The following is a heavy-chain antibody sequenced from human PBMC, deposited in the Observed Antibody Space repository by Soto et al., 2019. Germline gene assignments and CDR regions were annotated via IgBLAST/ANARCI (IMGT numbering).Heavy chain of an antibody. CDR3: TTDDYCSGGSCYGAGAFDI. D-gene: IGHD2-15*01. V-gene: IGHV3-15*01. Sequence: SGGSLRLSCAASGFTFSNAWMSWVRQAPGKGLEWVGRIKSKTDGGTTDYAAPVKGRFTISRDDSKNTLYLQMNSLKTEDTAVYYCTTDDYCSGGSCYGAGAFDIRGQGTMVTVSS. CDR2: IKSKTDGGTT. J-gene: IGHJ3*02. CDR1: GFTFSNAW.